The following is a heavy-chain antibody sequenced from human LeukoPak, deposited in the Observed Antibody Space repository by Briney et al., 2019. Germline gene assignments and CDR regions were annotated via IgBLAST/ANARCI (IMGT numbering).Heavy chain of an antibody. Sequence: GGSLRLSCAASGFTFDSYGVIWVRQAPGKGLEWVSGISGSGVYTYYADSVKGRFTISRDNSKNTLYLLMNSLRVDDTAVCYCAKAVDLAAISVDIWGQGTMVTVSS. J-gene: IGHJ3*02. CDR1: GFTFDSYG. D-gene: IGHD5-12*01. CDR3: AKAVDLAAISVDI. CDR2: ISGSGVYT. V-gene: IGHV3-23*01.